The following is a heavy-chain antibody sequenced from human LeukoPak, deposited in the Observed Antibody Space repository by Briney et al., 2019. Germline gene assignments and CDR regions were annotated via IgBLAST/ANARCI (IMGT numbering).Heavy chain of an antibody. J-gene: IGHJ5*02. V-gene: IGHV4-61*02. CDR2: IYTSGST. CDR3: ARVYGGRFDH. D-gene: IGHD4-23*01. CDR1: GGSISSGSYY. Sequence: SETLSLTCTVPGGSISSGSYYSSWIRQPAGKGLEWIGCIYTSGSTNYNPSLKSRFTISVDTSKNQFSLKLSSVTAADTAVYYCARVYGGRFDHWGQGTLVTVSS.